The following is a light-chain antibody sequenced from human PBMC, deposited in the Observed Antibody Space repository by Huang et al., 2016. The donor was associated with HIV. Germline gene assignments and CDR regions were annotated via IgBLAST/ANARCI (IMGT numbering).Light chain of an antibody. J-gene: IGKJ2*01. V-gene: IGKV1-39*01. CDR2: GAS. Sequence: DIQMTQFPTSLPASVEDRVTITCRAGQTIDKYLNWYQQKSGRAPKLLIYGASNLQSGVPSRFSGRGSGTHFSLTINSLQPEDSATYYCQQSYRTPRTFGQGTKLEI. CDR3: QQSYRTPRT. CDR1: QTIDKY.